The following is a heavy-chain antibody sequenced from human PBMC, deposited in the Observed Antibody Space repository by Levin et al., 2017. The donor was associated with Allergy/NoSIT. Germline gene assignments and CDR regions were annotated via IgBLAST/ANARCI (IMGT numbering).Heavy chain of an antibody. D-gene: IGHD3-10*01. CDR1: GDSISGDTFY. CDR3: ARDECAWFGECYGMDV. J-gene: IGHJ6*02. CDR2: IHHSGSA. Sequence: SSETLSLTCTVSGDSISGDTFYWTWIRHHPGKGLEWIGFIHHSGSAYYNPSLKSRLTMSLDTSKSQFSLKLTSVTVADTAVYYCARDECAWFGECYGMDVWGQGTTVIVSS. V-gene: IGHV4-31*03.